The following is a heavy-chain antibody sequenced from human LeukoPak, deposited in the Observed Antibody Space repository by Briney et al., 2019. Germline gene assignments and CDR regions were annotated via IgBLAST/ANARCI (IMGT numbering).Heavy chain of an antibody. CDR1: RFTFSSYA. D-gene: IGHD3-10*01. Sequence: PGGSLRLSCGASRFTFSSYAMSWVRQAPGKGLEWVSTISGSGGSTYYADSVKGRFTISRDNSNNTLYLQMNSLRAEDTAVYYCAKGPAMVRGTFDPWGQGTLVTVSS. V-gene: IGHV3-23*01. J-gene: IGHJ5*02. CDR3: AKGPAMVRGTFDP. CDR2: ISGSGGST.